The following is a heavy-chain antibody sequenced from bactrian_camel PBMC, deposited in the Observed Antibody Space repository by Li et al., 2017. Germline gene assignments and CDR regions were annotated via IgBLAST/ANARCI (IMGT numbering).Heavy chain of an antibody. V-gene: IGHV3S9*01. Sequence: HVQLVESGGGLVQPGGSLRPSCAASGFPFSSYPMVWVRQAPGKGLEWVASIDSAGSNYYAEAVKGRFGISRDSAKSTLYLQMDSLKPEDTAMYYCAADPYGDSQYGFDYWGQGTQVTVS. CDR3: AADPYGDSQYGFDY. J-gene: IGHJ6*01. CDR2: IDSAGSN. D-gene: IGHD6*01. CDR1: GFPFSSYP.